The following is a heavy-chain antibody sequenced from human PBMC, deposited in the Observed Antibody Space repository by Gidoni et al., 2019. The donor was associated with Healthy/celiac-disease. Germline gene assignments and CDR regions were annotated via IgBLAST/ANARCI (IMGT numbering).Heavy chain of an antibody. V-gene: IGHV4-34*01. J-gene: IGHJ6*02. CDR3: ARGRGPAVRGDYYYGMDV. CDR2: INHSGST. Sequence: QVQLQQWGAGLLKPSETLSLTCAVYGGSFSGYYWSWIRQPPGKGLEWIGEINHSGSTNYNPSLKSRVTISVDTSKNQFSLKLSSVTAADTAVYYCARGRGPAVRGDYYYGMDVWGQGTTVTVSS. CDR1: GGSFSGYY. D-gene: IGHD3-10*01.